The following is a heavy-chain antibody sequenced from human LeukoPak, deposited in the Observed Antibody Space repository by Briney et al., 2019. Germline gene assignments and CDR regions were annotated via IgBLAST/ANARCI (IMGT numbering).Heavy chain of an antibody. CDR1: GGTFSSYA. J-gene: IGHJ6*02. CDR2: MNPSSGNT. CDR3: ARGFPRTIFSYYYYGMDV. V-gene: IGHV1-8*02. Sequence: ASVKVSCKASGGTFSSYAISWVRQAPGQGLEWMGWMNPSSGNTGYAQKFQGRVTMTRNTSISTAYMELSSLRSEDTAVYYCARGFPRTIFSYYYYGMDVWGQGTTVTVSS. D-gene: IGHD3-3*01.